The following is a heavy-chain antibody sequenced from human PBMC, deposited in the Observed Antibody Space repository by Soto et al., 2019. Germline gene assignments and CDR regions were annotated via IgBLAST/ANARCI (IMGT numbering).Heavy chain of an antibody. Sequence: QVQLVQSGAEVKKPGSSVKVSCKASGGTFSSYAISWVRQAPGQGLEWMGGIIPIFGTANYAQKFQGRVTITADESTSTDYMEPSSLRYEDTAVYYRARGRSYGAIAAAGTGWFDPWGQGTLVTVSS. J-gene: IGHJ5*02. V-gene: IGHV1-69*12. CDR3: ARGRSYGAIAAAGTGWFDP. D-gene: IGHD6-13*01. CDR2: IIPIFGTA. CDR1: GGTFSSYA.